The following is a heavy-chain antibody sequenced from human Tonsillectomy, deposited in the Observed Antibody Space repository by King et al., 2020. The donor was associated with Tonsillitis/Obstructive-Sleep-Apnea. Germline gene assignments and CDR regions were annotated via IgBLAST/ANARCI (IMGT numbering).Heavy chain of an antibody. Sequence: VQLVESGGGLVQPGGSLRLSCTASGFTFSSYWMHWVRQAPGKGLVWVSRMNSDGSDTSYAESVKGRFTNSRDNAKNTLYMQMDSLRAEDTAVYYCARATRGAFDIWGQGTMVTVSS. D-gene: IGHD1-1*01. V-gene: IGHV3-74*01. CDR2: MNSDGSDT. J-gene: IGHJ3*02. CDR3: ARATRGAFDI. CDR1: GFTFSSYW.